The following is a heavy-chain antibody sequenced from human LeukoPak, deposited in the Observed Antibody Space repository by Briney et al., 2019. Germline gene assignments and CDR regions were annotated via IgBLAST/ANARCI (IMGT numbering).Heavy chain of an antibody. CDR3: ASTANSYGRGPIDY. V-gene: IGHV3-23*01. Sequence: GGSLRLSCAASGFTFSSYAMSWVRQAPGKGLEWVSAISGSGGSTYYADSVKGRFTISRDNSKNTLYLQMNSLRAEDTAVYYCASTANSYGRGPIDYWGQGTLVTVSS. J-gene: IGHJ4*02. D-gene: IGHD5-18*01. CDR2: ISGSGGST. CDR1: GFTFSSYA.